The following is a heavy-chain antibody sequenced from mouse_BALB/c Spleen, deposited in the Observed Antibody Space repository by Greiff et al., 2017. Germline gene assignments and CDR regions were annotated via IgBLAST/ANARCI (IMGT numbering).Heavy chain of an antibody. V-gene: IGHV6-6*02. CDR1: GFTFSNYW. J-gene: IGHJ3*01. Sequence: EVHLVESGGGLVQPGGSMKLSCVASGFTFSNYWMNWVRQSPEKGLEWVAEIRLKSNNYATHYAESVKGRFTISRDDSKSSVYLQMNNLRAEDTGIYYCARTNSWFAYWGQGTLVTVSA. CDR3: ARTNSWFAY. CDR2: IRLKSNNYAT.